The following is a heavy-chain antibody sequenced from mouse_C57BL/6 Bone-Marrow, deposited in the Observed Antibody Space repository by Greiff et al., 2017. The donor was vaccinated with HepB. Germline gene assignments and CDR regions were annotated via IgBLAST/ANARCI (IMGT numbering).Heavy chain of an antibody. CDR3: ARWVLLRYRYFDV. Sequence: EVQLQQSGPVLVKPGASVKMSCKASGYTFTDYYMNWVKQSHGKSLEWIGVINPYNGGTSYNQKFKGKATLTVDTSSSTAYMELNSLTSEDSAVYYCARWVLLRYRYFDVWGTGTTVTVSS. D-gene: IGHD1-1*01. V-gene: IGHV1-19*01. CDR2: INPYNGGT. J-gene: IGHJ1*03. CDR1: GYTFTDYY.